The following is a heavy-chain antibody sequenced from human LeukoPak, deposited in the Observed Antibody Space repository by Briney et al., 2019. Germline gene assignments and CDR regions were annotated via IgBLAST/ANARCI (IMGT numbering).Heavy chain of an antibody. V-gene: IGHV3-30*18. D-gene: IGHD3-9*01. CDR3: AKDRGTAYSQDGFDI. Sequence: WGSLRLSCAASGFTFSNYGMHWVRQAPGKGLEWVAVISHDGSYKYYADSVKGRFTISRDISKNTLDLQMNSLRAEDTAVYYCAKDRGTAYSQDGFDIWGQGTMVTVSS. CDR2: ISHDGSYK. CDR1: GFTFSNYG. J-gene: IGHJ3*02.